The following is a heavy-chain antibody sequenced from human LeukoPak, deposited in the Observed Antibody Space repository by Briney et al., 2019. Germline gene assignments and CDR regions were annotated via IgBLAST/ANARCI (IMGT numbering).Heavy chain of an antibody. Sequence: GGSLRLSCAASGFTVNNNYMSWVRQAPGEGLEWVSYISTGSSTTYYADSVKGRFTISRDNVENSLYLQMNSLRDEDTAVYYCARVAAGYSVNYFDYWGQGTLVTVSS. CDR3: ARVAAGYSVNYFDY. J-gene: IGHJ4*02. CDR1: GFTVNNNY. CDR2: ISTGSSTT. V-gene: IGHV3-48*02. D-gene: IGHD4-23*01.